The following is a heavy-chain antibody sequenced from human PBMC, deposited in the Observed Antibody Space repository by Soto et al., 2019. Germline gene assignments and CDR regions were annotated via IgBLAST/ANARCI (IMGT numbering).Heavy chain of an antibody. CDR3: ARGGDCSGGSCYSSYYYGMDV. V-gene: IGHV1-2*04. CDR1: GYTFTGYY. D-gene: IGHD2-15*01. J-gene: IGHJ6*02. CDR2: INPNSGGT. Sequence: ASVKVSCKASGYTFTGYYMHWVRQAPGQGLEWMGWINPNSGGTNYAQKFQGWVTMTRDTSISTAYMELSRLRSEDTAVYYCARGGDCSGGSCYSSYYYGMDVWGQGTTVTVSS.